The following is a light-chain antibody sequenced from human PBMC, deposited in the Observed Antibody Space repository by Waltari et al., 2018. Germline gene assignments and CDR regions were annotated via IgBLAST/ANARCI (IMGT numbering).Light chain of an antibody. V-gene: IGKV3-20*01. J-gene: IGKJ1*01. CDR3: QHYLRLPVT. Sequence: EIVLTQSPGTLSLSPGERATLSCRASQSISRTLVRYQKKPGQAPRLLIYAASTRATSIPDRFIGSGSGTDFSLTISRLEPEDFAVYYCQHYLRLPVTFGQGTKVEIK. CDR1: QSISRT. CDR2: AAS.